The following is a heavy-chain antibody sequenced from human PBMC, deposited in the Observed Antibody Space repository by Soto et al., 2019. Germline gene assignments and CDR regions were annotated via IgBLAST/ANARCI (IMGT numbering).Heavy chain of an antibody. CDR3: ARFYMVRGVMSAFDI. V-gene: IGHV4-31*03. J-gene: IGHJ3*02. CDR1: GGSISSGGYY. CDR2: IYYLGST. D-gene: IGHD3-10*01. Sequence: QVQLQESGPGLVKPSQTLSLACTVSGGSISSGGYYWSWLRQHPGKGLEWIGYIYYLGSTYYNPSLKSRVTISVDTSKKQFSLELISVTAADTAVYYCARFYMVRGVMSAFDIWGQGTMVTVSS.